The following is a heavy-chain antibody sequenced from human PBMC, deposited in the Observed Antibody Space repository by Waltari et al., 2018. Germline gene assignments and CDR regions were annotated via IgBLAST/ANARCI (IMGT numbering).Heavy chain of an antibody. CDR1: GGTFSSYA. J-gene: IGHJ4*02. Sequence: QVQLVQSGAEVKKPGSSVKVSCKASGGTFSSYAISWVRQAPGQGLEWMGRIIPIFGTANYAQKFQGRVTITADKSTSTAYMELSSLRSEDTAVYYCARGPYDFWSGFPYYFDYWGQGTLVTVSS. CDR2: IIPIFGTA. D-gene: IGHD3-3*01. V-gene: IGHV1-69*13. CDR3: ARGPYDFWSGFPYYFDY.